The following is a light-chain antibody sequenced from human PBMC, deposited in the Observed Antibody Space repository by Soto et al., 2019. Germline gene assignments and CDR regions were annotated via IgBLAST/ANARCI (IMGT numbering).Light chain of an antibody. CDR3: SSSTSSNTWV. CDR2: DVT. J-gene: IGLJ3*02. CDR1: SSGLGGFNF. Sequence: QSALTQPASVSGSPGQSITISCTGSSSGLGGFNFVSWYQQHPGKAPKLMIYDVTNRPSGVSNRFSGSKSANTASLSISGLQAEDEADYYCSSSTSSNTWVFGGGTKLTVL. V-gene: IGLV2-14*01.